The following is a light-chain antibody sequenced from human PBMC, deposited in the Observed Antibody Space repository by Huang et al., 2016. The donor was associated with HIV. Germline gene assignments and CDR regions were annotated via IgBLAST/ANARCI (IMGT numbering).Light chain of an antibody. J-gene: IGKJ2*01. CDR2: GAS. V-gene: IGKV1-39*01. Sequence: DIQMTQSPSSLSASGGDRVIISCRASQSINKYLNWYQQMPGKAPQLLIYGASTLQRGVSSRFSGSVSGTDFTLTIGRLQPEDAATYYCQQSYKAPRTFGQGT. CDR1: QSINKY. CDR3: QQSYKAPRT.